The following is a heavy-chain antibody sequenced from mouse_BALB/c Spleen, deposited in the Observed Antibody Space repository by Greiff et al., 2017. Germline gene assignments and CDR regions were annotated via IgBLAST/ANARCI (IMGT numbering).Heavy chain of an antibody. CDR1: GFTFSSFG. J-gene: IGHJ3*01. V-gene: IGHV5-17*02. Sequence: EVHLVESGGGLVQPGGSRKLSCAASGFTFSSFGMHWVRQAPEKGLEWVAYISSGSSTIYYADTVKGRFTISRDNPKNTLFLQMTSLRSEDTAMYYCARKEDGLITTDAWFAYWGQGTLVTVSA. CDR3: ARKEDGLITTDAWFAY. D-gene: IGHD1-2*01. CDR2: ISSGSSTI.